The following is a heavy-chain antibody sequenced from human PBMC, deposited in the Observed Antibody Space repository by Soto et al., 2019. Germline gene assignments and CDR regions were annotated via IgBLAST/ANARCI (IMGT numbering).Heavy chain of an antibody. J-gene: IGHJ4*02. CDR3: AREYYGLLTGYYTDY. CDR2: ISGDGVTT. CDR1: GFPFSSYW. Sequence: EVQLVESGGDLVQRGGSLRLSCGASGFPFSSYWMHWVRHTPGKGLDWVARISGDGVTTYYADSVTGRFTVSRDNAKNTLSLQISGLRAEHTAVYYCAREYYGLLTGYYTDYWGQGTLVSVSS. V-gene: IGHV3-74*01. D-gene: IGHD3-9*01.